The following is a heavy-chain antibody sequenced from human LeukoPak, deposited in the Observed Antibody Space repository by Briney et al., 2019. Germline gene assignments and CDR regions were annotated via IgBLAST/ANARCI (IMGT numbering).Heavy chain of an antibody. CDR1: GYTFTSYG. J-gene: IGHJ4*02. D-gene: IGHD1-26*01. CDR2: ISAYNGNT. V-gene: IGHV1-18*01. CDR3: ARAPKWELRGMSDY. Sequence: ASVKVSCKASGYTFTSYGISWVRQAPGQGLEWMGWISAYNGNTNYAQKLQGRVTMTTDTSTSTAYMELRSLRSEDTAVYYCARAPKWELRGMSDYWGQGTLVTVSS.